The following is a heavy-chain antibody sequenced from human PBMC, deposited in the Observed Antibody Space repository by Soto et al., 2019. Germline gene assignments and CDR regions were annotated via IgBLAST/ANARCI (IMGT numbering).Heavy chain of an antibody. D-gene: IGHD2-2*01. V-gene: IGHV4-59*01. CDR3: ARDLGFCSNTSCFPYFEP. CDR2: IYYSGTP. Sequence: SETLSLTCTVSGGSITSFYWSWIRQPPGKGLEWIGYIYYSGTPNYNPSLKSRVTISVDTSKNQFSLKLTSVTAADTAVYYCARDLGFCSNTSCFPYFEPWGQGTLVTVSS. CDR1: GGSITSFY. J-gene: IGHJ5*02.